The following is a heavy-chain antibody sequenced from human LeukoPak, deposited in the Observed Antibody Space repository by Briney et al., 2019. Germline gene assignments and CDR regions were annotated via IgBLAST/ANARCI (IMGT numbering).Heavy chain of an antibody. CDR1: GGSISSGDYY. CDR2: IYYSGST. D-gene: IGHD3-22*01. Sequence: SETLYLTCTVSGGSISSGDYYWSWIRQPPAKGLEWIGYIYYSGSTYYNPSLKSRVTISVDTSKNQFSLKLSSVTAADTAVYYCARDNGPSDSSGYGAFDIWGQGTMVTVSS. J-gene: IGHJ3*02. V-gene: IGHV4-30-4*08. CDR3: ARDNGPSDSSGYGAFDI.